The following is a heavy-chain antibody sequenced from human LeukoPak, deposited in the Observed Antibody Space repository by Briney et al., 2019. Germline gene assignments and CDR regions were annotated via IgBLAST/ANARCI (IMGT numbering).Heavy chain of an antibody. CDR3: ARVGWMATNYYFDY. D-gene: IGHD5-12*01. CDR2: IYTSGST. V-gene: IGHV4-4*07. J-gene: IGHJ4*02. Sequence: SETLSLTCTVSGGSISSYYWSWIRQPPGKGLEWIGRIYTSGSTNYNPSLKSRVTMSVDTSKNQFSLKLSSVTAADTAVYYCARVGWMATNYYFDYWGQGTLVTVSS. CDR1: GGSISSYY.